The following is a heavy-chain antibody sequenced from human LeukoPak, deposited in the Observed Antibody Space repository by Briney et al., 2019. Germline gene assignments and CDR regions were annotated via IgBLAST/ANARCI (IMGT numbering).Heavy chain of an antibody. J-gene: IGHJ4*02. V-gene: IGHV4-30-2*01. Sequence: PSETLSLTCVVSGDSISSGGYSWSWIRQPPGKGLEWIGYIYHSGSTYYNPSLESRVTISVDRSKNQFSLKLSPVTAADTAVYYCARAANYYGSAELDYWGQGTLVTVSS. CDR1: GDSISSGGYS. CDR2: IYHSGST. D-gene: IGHD3-10*01. CDR3: ARAANYYGSAELDY.